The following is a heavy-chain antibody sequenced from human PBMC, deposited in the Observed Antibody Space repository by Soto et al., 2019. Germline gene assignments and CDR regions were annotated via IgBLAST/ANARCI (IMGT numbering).Heavy chain of an antibody. Sequence: ASGKVYCKASGYTFTSYAMHLVRQAPGQRLEWMGWINAGNGNTKYSQKFQGRVTITRDTSASTAYMELSSLRSEDTAVYYCARGSDSSSWYSLGYWGQGTLVTVSS. CDR3: ARGSDSSSWYSLGY. D-gene: IGHD6-13*01. CDR1: GYTFTSYA. CDR2: INAGNGNT. J-gene: IGHJ4*02. V-gene: IGHV1-3*01.